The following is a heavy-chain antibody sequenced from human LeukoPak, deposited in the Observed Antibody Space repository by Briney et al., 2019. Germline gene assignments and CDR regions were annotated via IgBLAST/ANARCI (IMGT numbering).Heavy chain of an antibody. V-gene: IGHV4-39*07. CDR1: GGSISSSGYY. D-gene: IGHD6-19*01. J-gene: IGHJ4*02. CDR2: INHSGST. Sequence: SETLSLTCTVSGGSISSSGYYWGWIRQPPGKGLEWIGEINHSGSTNYNPSRKSRVTISVDTSKNQFSLKLSSVTAADTAVYYCARVGGQWLVKGVIDYWGQGTLVTVSS. CDR3: ARVGGQWLVKGVIDY.